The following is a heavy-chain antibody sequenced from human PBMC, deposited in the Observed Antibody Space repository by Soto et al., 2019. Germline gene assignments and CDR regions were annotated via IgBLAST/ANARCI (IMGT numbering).Heavy chain of an antibody. J-gene: IGHJ4*02. V-gene: IGHV3-33*01. CDR2: IWYDVSNK. CDR3: ARVVGGSYQGHFDH. CDR1: GFTFSSYG. D-gene: IGHD1-26*01. Sequence: GGSLRLSCAASGFTFSSYGMHWVRQAPGKGLEWVAVIWYDVSNKYYAESVKGRFTISRDNSKNTLYLQMNSLRAEDTAVYYCARVVGGSYQGHFDHWGQGTLVTVSS.